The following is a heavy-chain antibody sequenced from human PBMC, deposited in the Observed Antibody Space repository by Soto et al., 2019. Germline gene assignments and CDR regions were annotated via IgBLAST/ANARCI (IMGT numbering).Heavy chain of an antibody. CDR3: AGTGYSSGWYKAAFDI. D-gene: IGHD6-19*01. V-gene: IGHV4-34*01. CDR1: GGSFSGYY. Sequence: PSETLSLTCAVYGGSFSGYYWSWIRQPPGKGLEWIGEINHSGSTNYNPSLKSRVTISVDTSKNQFSLKLSSVTAADTAVYYCAGTGYSSGWYKAAFDIWGQGTMVTVSS. CDR2: INHSGST. J-gene: IGHJ3*02.